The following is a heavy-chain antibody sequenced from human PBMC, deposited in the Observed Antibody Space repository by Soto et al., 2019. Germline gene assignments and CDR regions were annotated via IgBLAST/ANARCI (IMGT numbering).Heavy chain of an antibody. D-gene: IGHD5-12*01. CDR1: GLTFSSYA. CDR2: ISGSGGST. Sequence: EVQLLESGGGLVQPGGYLRLSCAASGLTFSSYAMSWVRQAPGKGLEWVSAISGSGGSTYYADSVKGRFTISRDNSKNTLYLQMNSLRAEDTAVYYCAKDLSGYSGYDSSDYWGQGTLVTVSS. J-gene: IGHJ4*02. V-gene: IGHV3-23*01. CDR3: AKDLSGYSGYDSSDY.